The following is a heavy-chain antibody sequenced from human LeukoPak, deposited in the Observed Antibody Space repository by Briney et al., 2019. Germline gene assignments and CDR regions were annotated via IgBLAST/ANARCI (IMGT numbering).Heavy chain of an antibody. Sequence: PGGSLRLSCAASGFTFDDYAMHWVRQAPGKGLEWVSLISGDGGSTYYADSVKGRFTISRDNSKNSLYLQMNSLRTEDTALYYCARGSTYYDILTGYYYDDLAWALDVCGKGTTVTVSS. CDR2: ISGDGGST. J-gene: IGHJ6*04. CDR1: GFTFDDYA. D-gene: IGHD3-9*01. V-gene: IGHV3-43*02. CDR3: ARGSTYYDILTGYYYDDLAWALDV.